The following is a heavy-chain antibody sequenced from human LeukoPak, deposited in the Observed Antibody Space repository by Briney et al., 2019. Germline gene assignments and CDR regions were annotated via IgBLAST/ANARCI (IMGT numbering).Heavy chain of an antibody. CDR2: ISWNSGSI. V-gene: IGHV3-9*01. J-gene: IGHJ6*02. Sequence: PGGSLRLSCAASGFTFDDYAMHWVRQAPGKGLEWVSGISWNSGSIGYADSVKGRFTISRDNAKNSLYLQMNSLRAEDTAVYYCARDLRVRGVSSAYYYYYGMDVWGQGTTVTVSS. CDR3: ARDLRVRGVSSAYYYYYGMDV. D-gene: IGHD3-10*01. CDR1: GFTFDDYA.